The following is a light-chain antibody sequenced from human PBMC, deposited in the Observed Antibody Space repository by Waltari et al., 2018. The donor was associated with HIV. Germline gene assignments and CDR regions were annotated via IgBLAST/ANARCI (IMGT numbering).Light chain of an antibody. CDR1: NSNIGSNY. J-gene: IGLJ2*01. CDR2: DDD. V-gene: IGLV1-51*01. CDR3: TTWDSSLSALV. Sequence: TQPPSVSAAPGQTVTISCSGSNSNIGSNYVCWYRHVPGTAPKLVIYDDDQRPSGIVDRVSASKSGTSANLDITGLQTGDEADYYCTTWDSSLSALVFGGGTKLTVL.